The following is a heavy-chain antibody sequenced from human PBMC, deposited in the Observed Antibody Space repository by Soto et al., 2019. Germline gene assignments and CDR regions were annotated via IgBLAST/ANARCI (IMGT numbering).Heavy chain of an antibody. CDR1: GFTFSSCG. CDR2: ISGSGGNT. J-gene: IGHJ4*02. D-gene: IGHD5-18*01. V-gene: IGHV3-23*01. Sequence: PGGSLRLSCAASGFTFSSCGMHWVRQAPGKGLEWVSAISGSGGNTFYADSVKGRFTMSRDISKNMLYLQMNSLRAEDTAVYYCARGLDTAKVGYWGQGTLVTVSS. CDR3: ARGLDTAKVGY.